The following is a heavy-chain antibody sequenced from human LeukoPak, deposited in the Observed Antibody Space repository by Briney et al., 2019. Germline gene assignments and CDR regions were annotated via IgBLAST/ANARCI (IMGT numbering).Heavy chain of an antibody. CDR1: GFTVSSNY. D-gene: IGHD3-3*01. J-gene: IGHJ4*02. Sequence: GGSLRLSCAASGFTVSSNYMTWVRQAPGKGLEWVSFIYSGGSTSYADSVKGRFIISRDNSKNTVYLQMNSLRVDDTAIYYCAKDVSRFLEWLDDWGQGTLVTVSS. CDR2: IYSGGST. CDR3: AKDVSRFLEWLDD. V-gene: IGHV3-66*01.